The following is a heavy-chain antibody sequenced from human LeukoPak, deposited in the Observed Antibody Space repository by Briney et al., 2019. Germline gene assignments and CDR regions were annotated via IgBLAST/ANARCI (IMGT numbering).Heavy chain of an antibody. Sequence: KPSETLSLTCTVSGASISSGPHYWSWIRQPAGKGLEWIGRIYSSGSTNYNPSLESQVTISADTSKNQFSLTLHSVTAADTAVYYCARDAYSPDVFDMWGQGTMVTVSS. D-gene: IGHD4-11*01. J-gene: IGHJ3*02. V-gene: IGHV4-61*02. CDR1: GASISSGPHY. CDR2: IYSSGST. CDR3: ARDAYSPDVFDM.